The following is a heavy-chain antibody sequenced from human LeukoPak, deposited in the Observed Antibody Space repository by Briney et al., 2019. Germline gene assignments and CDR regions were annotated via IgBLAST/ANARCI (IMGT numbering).Heavy chain of an antibody. CDR3: AKSSSQAYSSSWYFGY. D-gene: IGHD6-13*01. CDR2: IIPIFGTA. J-gene: IGHJ4*02. CDR1: GGTFSSYA. V-gene: IGHV1-69*05. Sequence: SVKVSCKASGGTFSSYAISWVRQAPGQGLEWMGGIIPIFGTANYAQKFQGRVTITTDESTSTAYMELSSLRSEDTAVYYCAKSSSQAYSSSWYFGYWGQGTLVTVSS.